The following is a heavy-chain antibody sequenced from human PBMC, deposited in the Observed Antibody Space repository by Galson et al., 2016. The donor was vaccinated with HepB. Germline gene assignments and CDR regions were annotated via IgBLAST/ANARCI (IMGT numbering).Heavy chain of an antibody. J-gene: IGHJ6*03. CDR3: ARLVQGVDYYFSYYMDV. V-gene: IGHV1-8*01. Sequence: SVKVSCKASGYTFTSYDINWVRQATGQGLEWMGWMNPNSGDTGYAQKFQGRVTMTRNTSISTAYMELSSLRSEDTAVYYCARLVQGVDYYFSYYMDVWGKGTTVTVSS. CDR2: MNPNSGDT. CDR1: GYTFTSYD. D-gene: IGHD3-10*01.